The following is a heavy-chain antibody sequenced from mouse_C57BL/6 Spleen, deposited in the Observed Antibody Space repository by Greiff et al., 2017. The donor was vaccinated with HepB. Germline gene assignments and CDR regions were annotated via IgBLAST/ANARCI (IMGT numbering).Heavy chain of an antibody. V-gene: IGHV5-16*01. Sequence: EVMLVESEGGLVQPGSSMKLSCTASGFTFSDYYMAWVRQVPEKGLEWVANINYDGSSTYYLDSLKSRFIISRDNAKNILYLQMSSLKSEDTATYYCAREGLYDGYSFDYWGQGTTLTVSS. CDR3: AREGLYDGYSFDY. J-gene: IGHJ2*01. CDR2: INYDGSST. CDR1: GFTFSDYY. D-gene: IGHD2-3*01.